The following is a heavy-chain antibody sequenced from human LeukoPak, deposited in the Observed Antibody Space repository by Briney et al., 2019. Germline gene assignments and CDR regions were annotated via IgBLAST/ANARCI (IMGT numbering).Heavy chain of an antibody. Sequence: ASVKVSCKASGGTFSSLSVNWVRQVPGQGLEWMGGIIPNSGGTNYAQKFQGRVTMTRDTSISTAYMELSRLRSDDTAVYYCARDPWPYNWNDEYNWFDPWGQGTLVTVSS. J-gene: IGHJ5*02. CDR1: GGTFSSLS. V-gene: IGHV1-2*02. CDR3: ARDPWPYNWNDEYNWFDP. CDR2: IIPNSGGT. D-gene: IGHD1-1*01.